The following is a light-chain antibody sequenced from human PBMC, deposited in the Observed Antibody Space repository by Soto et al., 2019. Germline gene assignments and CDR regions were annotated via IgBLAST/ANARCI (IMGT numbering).Light chain of an antibody. J-gene: IGKJ1*01. CDR3: QQCGSSPS. CDR1: QSVSSSY. V-gene: IGKV3-20*01. CDR2: ETS. Sequence: EIVLTQSPGTLFLSPGERATFSCRASQSVSSSYLAWYQRKPGQAPRLLIYETSSRATGIPDRFSGSGAGTDFTLAISRLEPGDFAVYYCQQCGSSPSFGQGTKVELK.